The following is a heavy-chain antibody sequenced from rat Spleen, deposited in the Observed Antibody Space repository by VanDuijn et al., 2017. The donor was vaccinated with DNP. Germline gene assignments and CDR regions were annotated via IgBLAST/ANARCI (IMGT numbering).Heavy chain of an antibody. V-gene: IGHV5-17*01. Sequence: EVLLVESDGGLVQPGRSLKLSCTASGFTFSDYAMAWVRQSLKKGLEWVAVIIYDGSNTHYRDSVKGRFTISRDNAKSTLYLQMDSLRSEDTATYYCARHRTTSPYYYFMDAWGQGASVTVSS. D-gene: IGHD1-10*01. CDR3: ARHRTTSPYYYFMDA. J-gene: IGHJ4*01. CDR2: IIYDGSNT. CDR1: GFTFSDYA.